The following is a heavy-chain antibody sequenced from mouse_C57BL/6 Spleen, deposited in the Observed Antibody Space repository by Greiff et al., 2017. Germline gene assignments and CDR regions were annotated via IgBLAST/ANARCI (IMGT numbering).Heavy chain of an antibody. CDR3: ARDGGWGTFGY. D-gene: IGHD2-14*01. J-gene: IGHJ2*01. Sequence: QVQLQQPGAELVRPGSSVKLSCKASGYTFTSYWMHWVKQRPIQGLEWIGNIDPSDSETHYNQKFKDKATLTVDKSSSTAYMQLSSLTSEDSAVYYWARDGGWGTFGYWGQGTTLTVSS. CDR2: IDPSDSET. V-gene: IGHV1-52*01. CDR1: GYTFTSYW.